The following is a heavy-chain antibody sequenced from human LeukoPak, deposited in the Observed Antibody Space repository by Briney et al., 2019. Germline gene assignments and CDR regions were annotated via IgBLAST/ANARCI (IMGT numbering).Heavy chain of an antibody. CDR3: ARADDYYYGMDV. Sequence: SETLSLTCTVSGGSISSGGYYWSWIRQPPGKGLEWIGYIYYSGSTDYDPSLKSRVTISVDTSKNQFSLDLSSVTAADTAVYFCARADDYYYGMDVWGQGITVTVSS. J-gene: IGHJ6*02. V-gene: IGHV4-61*08. CDR2: IYYSGST. CDR1: GGSISSGGYY.